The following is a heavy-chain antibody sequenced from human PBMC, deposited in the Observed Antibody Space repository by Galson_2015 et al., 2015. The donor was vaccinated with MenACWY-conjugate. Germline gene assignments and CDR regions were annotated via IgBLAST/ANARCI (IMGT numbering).Heavy chain of an antibody. CDR2: IYFSGST. J-gene: IGHJ5*02. CDR1: GGSIESRTFY. D-gene: IGHD1-26*01. Sequence: TLSLTCTVSGGSIESRTFYWGWIRQPPGKGLEWIGSIYFSGSTYYNSSLKSRVTISVDTSKNQFSLKVNSLTAADTAMYFCARDQWGKWFDPWGQGTQVTVSS. V-gene: IGHV4-39*07. CDR3: ARDQWGKWFDP.